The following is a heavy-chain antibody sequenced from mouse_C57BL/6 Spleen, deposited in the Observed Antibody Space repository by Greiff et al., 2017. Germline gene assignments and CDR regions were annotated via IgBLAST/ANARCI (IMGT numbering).Heavy chain of an antibody. J-gene: IGHJ4*01. CDR3: AKRLTGYAMDY. D-gene: IGHD4-1*01. CDR1: GFSLTSYG. CDR2: IWSGGST. Sequence: QVQLQQSGPGLVQPSQSLSITCTVSGFSLTSYGVHWVRQSPGKGLEWLGVIWSGGSTDYYAAFMSRLSITKDNSKRQVFFKMNSLQADDTAVYYCAKRLTGYAMDYWGQGTSVTVSS. V-gene: IGHV2-5*01.